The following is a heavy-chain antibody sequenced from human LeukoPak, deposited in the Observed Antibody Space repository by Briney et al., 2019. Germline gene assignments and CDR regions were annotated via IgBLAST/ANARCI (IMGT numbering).Heavy chain of an antibody. CDR1: GFIFSSYS. V-gene: IGHV3-23*01. CDR2: ITGSGGNT. D-gene: IGHD6-13*01. CDR3: AKAASSSWPSYYYGMDV. Sequence: GGSLRLSCAASGFIFSSYSMSWVRQAPGKGLEWDSVITGSGGNTYYADSVEGRFTISKDNSKNTVYLQMSSLRVDDTAVYYCAKAASSSWPSYYYGMDVWGQGTTVTVSS. J-gene: IGHJ6*02.